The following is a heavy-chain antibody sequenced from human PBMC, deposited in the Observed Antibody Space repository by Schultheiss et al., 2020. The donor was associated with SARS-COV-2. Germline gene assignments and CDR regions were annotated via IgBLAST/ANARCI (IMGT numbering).Heavy chain of an antibody. V-gene: IGHV3-21*01. CDR3: ARGGTFIYGYDYFDY. CDR2: ISSSNNYI. Sequence: GGSLRLSCAASGFTFSSYSMNWVRQAPGKGLEWVSSISSSNNYIYYADSVKGRFTISRDSSKNTLYLQMNSLRVEDTAVYYCARGGTFIYGYDYFDYWGQGTLVTVSS. CDR1: GFTFSSYS. D-gene: IGHD5-18*01. J-gene: IGHJ4*02.